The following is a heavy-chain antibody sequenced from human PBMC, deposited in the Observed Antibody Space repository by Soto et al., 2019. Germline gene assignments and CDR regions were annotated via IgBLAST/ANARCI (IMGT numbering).Heavy chain of an antibody. CDR1: GYTFTSYD. CDR2: MSPNSGNT. J-gene: IGHJ4*02. D-gene: IGHD7-27*01. V-gene: IGHV1-8*01. Sequence: HVQLVQSGAEVKKPGASVKVSCKAGGYTFTSYDINWVRQAAGQGFEWMGWMSPNSGNTGYAQKFQGRGHMTRNTAISTAYMELSSLTSEETAVYYCARVPPNWGVDFWGQGTLVTVSS. CDR3: ARVPPNWGVDF.